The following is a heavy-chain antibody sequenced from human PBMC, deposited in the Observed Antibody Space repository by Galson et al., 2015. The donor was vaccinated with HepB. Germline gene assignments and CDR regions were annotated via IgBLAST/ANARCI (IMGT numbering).Heavy chain of an antibody. CDR3: ARDDCHTSSCYGD. CDR1: GFTFSSYS. CDR2: ISSSSSYI. D-gene: IGHD2-15*01. Sequence: SLRLSCAASGFTFSSYSMNWVRQAPGKGLEWVSSISSSSSYIYYADSVKGRFTMSRDNSKNTLYLQMTSLRADDTAVYYCARDDCHTSSCYGDWGQGTMVTVSS. V-gene: IGHV3-21*01. J-gene: IGHJ3*01.